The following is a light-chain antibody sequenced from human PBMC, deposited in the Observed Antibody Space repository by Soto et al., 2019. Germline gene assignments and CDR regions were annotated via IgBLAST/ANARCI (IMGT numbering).Light chain of an antibody. CDR2: AAS. CDR1: QSISTY. CDR3: QHGYSTPLT. Sequence: QLTQSPSSLSASVGDRVTITCRASQSISTYLHWYQQKPGKAPNLLIYAASTLQSGVPSRFSGSGSGTDFTLTISSLQPEDFATYFCQHGYSTPLTFGGGTKVDIK. J-gene: IGKJ4*01. V-gene: IGKV1-39*01.